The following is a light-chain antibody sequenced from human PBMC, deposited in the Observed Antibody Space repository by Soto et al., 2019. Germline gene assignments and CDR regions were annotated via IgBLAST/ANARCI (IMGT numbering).Light chain of an antibody. CDR1: QSVSSSY. CDR3: QQYGSSPRFT. Sequence: EIVLTQSPGTLSLSPGERATLSCRASQSVSSSYLAWYQQKPGQAPSLLIYGASSRATGIPDGFSGSGSGTDFTLTISRLEPEDFAVYYCQQYGSSPRFTFGPGTKVDIK. J-gene: IGKJ3*01. V-gene: IGKV3-20*01. CDR2: GAS.